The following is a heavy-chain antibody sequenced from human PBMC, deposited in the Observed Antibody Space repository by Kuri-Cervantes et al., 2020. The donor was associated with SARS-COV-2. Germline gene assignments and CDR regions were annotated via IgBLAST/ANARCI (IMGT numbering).Heavy chain of an antibody. V-gene: IGHV4-34*01. CDR2: INHSGNT. CDR3: ARVGDYYGSGSVDY. Sequence: ESLKIPCAVYGGSFSGYYWSWIRQPPGKGPEWIGEINHSGNTNYNPSLKSRVTISVDTSKNQFSLKLSSVTAADTAVYYCARVGDYYGSGSVDYWGQGTLVTVSS. J-gene: IGHJ4*02. CDR1: GGSFSGYY. D-gene: IGHD3-10*01.